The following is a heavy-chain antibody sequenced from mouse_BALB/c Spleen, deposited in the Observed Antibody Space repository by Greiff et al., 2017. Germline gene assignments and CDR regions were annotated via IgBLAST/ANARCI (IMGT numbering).Heavy chain of an antibody. CDR2: INSNGGST. V-gene: IGHV5-6-3*01. J-gene: IGHJ2*01. CDR1: GFTFSSYG. D-gene: IGHD1-2*01. CDR3: ASHYYGLYYFDY. Sequence: EVKLMESGGDLVKPGGSLKLSCAASGFTFSSYGMSWVRQTPDKRLELVATINSNGGSTYYPDSVKGRFTISRDNAKNTLYLQMSSLKSEDTAMYYCASHYYGLYYFDYWGQGTTLTVSS.